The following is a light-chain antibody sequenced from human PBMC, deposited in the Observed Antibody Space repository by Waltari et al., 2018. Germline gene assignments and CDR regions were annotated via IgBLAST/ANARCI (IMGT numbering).Light chain of an antibody. V-gene: IGLV1-51*01. CDR1: NSNIGNTF. J-gene: IGLJ3*02. CDR3: GTWDTSLSAVV. Sequence: QSVLTQPPSVSAAPGQRVTISCSGSNSNIGNTFVSWYQQLSGTAPKVLIFDNDNRASGIPDRFSGSKAGTSATLDITGLQTGDEADYYCGTWDTSLSAVVFGGGTKVTVL. CDR2: DND.